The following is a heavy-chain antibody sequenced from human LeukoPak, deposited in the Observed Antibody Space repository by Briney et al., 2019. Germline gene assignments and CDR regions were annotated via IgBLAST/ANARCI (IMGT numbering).Heavy chain of an antibody. CDR1: GFTFSSSA. CDR3: ARGGWILDY. CDR2: ISYDGSNK. Sequence: PGGSLRLSCAVSGFTFSSSAMHWVRQAPGKGLEWVAFISYDGSNKYYADSVKGRFTISRDNSKNTLYLQMNSLRAEDTAVYYCARGGWILDYWGQGTLVTVSS. V-gene: IGHV3-30*04. D-gene: IGHD5-18*01. J-gene: IGHJ4*02.